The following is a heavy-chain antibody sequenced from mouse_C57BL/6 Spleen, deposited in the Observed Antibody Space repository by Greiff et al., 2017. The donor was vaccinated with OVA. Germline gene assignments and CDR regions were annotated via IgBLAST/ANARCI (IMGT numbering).Heavy chain of an antibody. CDR2: INPNYGTT. CDR3: ARDGYPHYLDY. J-gene: IGHJ2*01. Sequence: VQLQQSGPELVKPGASVKISCKASGYSFTDYHMNWVKQSTGKSLEWIGVINPNYGTTSSNQKFKGKAPLTVDQSYSTAYMQLNSLTSEDSAVYYCARDGYPHYLDYWGQGTTLTVSS. CDR1: GYSFTDYH. D-gene: IGHD2-3*01. V-gene: IGHV1-39*01.